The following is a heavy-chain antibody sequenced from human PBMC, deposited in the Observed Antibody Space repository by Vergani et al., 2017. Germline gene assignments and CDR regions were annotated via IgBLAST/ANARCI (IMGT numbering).Heavy chain of an antibody. CDR3: AKDACGGDCSYWYFDL. V-gene: IGHV3-23*04. CDR1: GFTFDDYA. Sequence: EVQLVESGGGLVQPGRSLRLSCAASGFTFDDYAMHWVRQAPGKGLEWVSGISGSGGSTYYADSVKGRFTISRDNSKNTLYLQMNSLRAEDTAVYYCAKDACGGDCSYWYFDLWGRGTLVTVSS. D-gene: IGHD2-21*01. J-gene: IGHJ2*01. CDR2: ISGSGGST.